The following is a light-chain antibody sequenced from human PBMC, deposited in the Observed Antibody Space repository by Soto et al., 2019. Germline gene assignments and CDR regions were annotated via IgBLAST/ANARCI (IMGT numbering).Light chain of an antibody. V-gene: IGKV3-15*01. Sequence: EIVMTQSPATLSVSPGERATLSCRASQSVSSNLALYQQKPGQAPRLLMFRTSSRATGFPARFSGSGSGTELNLTISSLQSEDFGVYYCQQYNNWPRATFGGGTKVDIK. CDR2: RTS. CDR3: QQYNNWPRAT. CDR1: QSVSSN. J-gene: IGKJ4*01.